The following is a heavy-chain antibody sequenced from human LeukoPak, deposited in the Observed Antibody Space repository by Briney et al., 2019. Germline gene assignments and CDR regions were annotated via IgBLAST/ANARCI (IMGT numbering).Heavy chain of an antibody. V-gene: IGHV3-74*01. D-gene: IGHD1-14*01. CDR3: ARDAAGLDY. Sequence: GGSLRLSCAASGFTFRSYWMHWVRQGPGKGLVWVSRIKSDGSSTTYVDSVKGRFTISRDNAKNTLYLQMNSLRGEDTGVYYCARDAAGLDYWGQGTLVTVSS. CDR1: GFTFRSYW. CDR2: IKSDGSST. J-gene: IGHJ4*02.